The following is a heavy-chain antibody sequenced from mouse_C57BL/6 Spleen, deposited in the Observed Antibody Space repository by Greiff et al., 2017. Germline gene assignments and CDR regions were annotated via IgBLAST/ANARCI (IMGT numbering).Heavy chain of an antibody. CDR1: GYTFTSYW. CDR3: ANCYGSSYGAMDY. V-gene: IGHV1-55*01. Sequence: QVQLQQPGAELVKPGASVKMSCKASGYTFTSYWITWVKQRPGQGLEWIGDIYPGSGSTTYNEKFKSKATLTVDTSSSTAYMQLSSLTSEDSAVYYCANCYGSSYGAMDYWGQGTSVTVSS. J-gene: IGHJ4*01. D-gene: IGHD1-1*01. CDR2: IYPGSGST.